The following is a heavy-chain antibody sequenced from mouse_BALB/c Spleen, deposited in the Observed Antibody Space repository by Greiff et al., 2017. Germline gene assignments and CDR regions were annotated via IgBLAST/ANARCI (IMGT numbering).Heavy chain of an antibody. Sequence: VQLKQSGAELVRSGASVKLSCTASGFNIKDYYMHWVKQRPEQGLEWIGWIDPENGDTEYAPKFQGKATMTADTSSNTAYLQLSSLTSEDTAVYYCNARGTGMVDYWGQGTSVTVSS. V-gene: IGHV14-4*02. J-gene: IGHJ4*01. D-gene: IGHD4-1*01. CDR2: IDPENGDT. CDR1: GFNIKDYY. CDR3: NARGTGMVDY.